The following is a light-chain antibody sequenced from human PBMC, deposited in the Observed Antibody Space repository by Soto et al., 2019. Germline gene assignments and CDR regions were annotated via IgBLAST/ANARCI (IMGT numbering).Light chain of an antibody. CDR2: DVS. CDR3: RQFNTYPIT. Sequence: AIPLTQSPSSLSASVGDRVTITCRASQDIRGALAWYQQKPGKPPKLLIFDVSSLQSGVPSRFSGSGSGTDFTLTISSLQPEDFATYYCRQFNTYPITFGQGTRLEIK. CDR1: QDIRGA. J-gene: IGKJ5*01. V-gene: IGKV1-13*02.